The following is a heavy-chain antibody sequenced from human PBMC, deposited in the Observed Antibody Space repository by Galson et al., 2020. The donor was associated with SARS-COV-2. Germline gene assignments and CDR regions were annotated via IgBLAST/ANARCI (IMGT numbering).Heavy chain of an antibody. CDR1: GFNFNYFD. CDR3: AKDFVMALHASRYYLYAMDV. D-gene: IGHD3-22*01. CDR2: ITGSGGTT. Sequence: GESLKISCAASGFNFNYFDMTWVRQAPGKGPEWVSTITGSGGTTYYADSVKGRFTISRDNSKDTLYLQMNSLSAEDTAVYFCAKDFVMALHASRYYLYAMDVWGQGTTVTVSS. V-gene: IGHV3-23*01. J-gene: IGHJ6*02.